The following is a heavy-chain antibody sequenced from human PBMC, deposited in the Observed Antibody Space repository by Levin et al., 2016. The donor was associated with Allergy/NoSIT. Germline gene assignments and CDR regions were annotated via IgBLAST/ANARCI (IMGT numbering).Heavy chain of an antibody. J-gene: IGHJ4*02. V-gene: IGHV3-48*01. CDR2: ISSSSTI. Sequence: ESLKISCAASGFTFSSYAMSWVRQAPGKGLEWVSYISSSSTIYYADSVKGRFTISRDNAKNSLYLQMNSLRAEDTAVYYCARGGKITIFGVAPWRYFDYWGQGTLVTVSS. CDR1: GFTFSSYA. D-gene: IGHD3-3*01. CDR3: ARGGKITIFGVAPWRYFDY.